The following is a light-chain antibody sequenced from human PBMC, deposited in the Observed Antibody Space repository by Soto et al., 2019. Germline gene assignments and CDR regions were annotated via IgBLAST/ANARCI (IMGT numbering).Light chain of an antibody. CDR2: DAS. CDR3: QQRSNWPPTWT. CDR1: QRIGSY. J-gene: IGKJ1*01. Sequence: EIVLTQSPGTLSLSPGERATLSCRASQRIGSYLAWYQQKPGQTPRLLIYDASNRATGIPARFSGSGSGTDFTLTISRLEPEDFAVYYCQQRSNWPPTWTFGQGTKVEIK. V-gene: IGKV3-11*01.